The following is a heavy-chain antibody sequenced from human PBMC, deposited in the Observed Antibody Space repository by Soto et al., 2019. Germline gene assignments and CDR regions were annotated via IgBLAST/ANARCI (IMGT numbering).Heavy chain of an antibody. V-gene: IGHV4-34*01. D-gene: IGHD3-3*01. CDR3: ARDKITSLCDY. Sequence: QVQLQQWGAGLLKPSETLSLTCAVYGGSFSGYCWTWIRQPPGTGLEWIGEINHSGSTNYNPSLKSRVTISVDPSKNQFSLKLTSVTAADSAVYYCARDKITSLCDYWGQGTLVTVSS. J-gene: IGHJ4*02. CDR1: GGSFSGYC. CDR2: INHSGST.